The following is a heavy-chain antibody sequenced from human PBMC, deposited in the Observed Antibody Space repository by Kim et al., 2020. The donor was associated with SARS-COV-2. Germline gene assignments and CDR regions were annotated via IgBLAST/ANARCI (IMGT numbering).Heavy chain of an antibody. Sequence: ASVKVSCKASGYTFTSYGISWVRHAPGQGLEWMGWISAYNGNTNYAQKLQGRVTMTTDTSTSTAYMELRSLRSDDTAVYYCARYYGDYEEYYYGMDVWGQGTTVTVSS. CDR2: ISAYNGNT. CDR1: GYTFTSYG. J-gene: IGHJ6*02. CDR3: ARYYGDYEEYYYGMDV. V-gene: IGHV1-18*01. D-gene: IGHD4-17*01.